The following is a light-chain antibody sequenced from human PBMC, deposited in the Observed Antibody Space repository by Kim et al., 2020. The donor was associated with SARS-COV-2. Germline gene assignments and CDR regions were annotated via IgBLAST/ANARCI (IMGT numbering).Light chain of an antibody. Sequence: QAVVTQPPSASGAPGQTVTISCSGSSSNIGSNTASWYQQVPGTAPKLLIYYDKERPSGVPDRFSGSKSGTSASLAITGLQSGDEADYYCAAWDDIQSGPVFGGGTQLTVL. V-gene: IGLV1-44*01. CDR2: YDK. CDR1: SSNIGSNT. CDR3: AAWDDIQSGPV. J-gene: IGLJ2*01.